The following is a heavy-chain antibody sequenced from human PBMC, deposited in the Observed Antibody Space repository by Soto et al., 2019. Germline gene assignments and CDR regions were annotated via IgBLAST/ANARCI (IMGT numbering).Heavy chain of an antibody. CDR2: ISWNSGSI. CDR1: GFTFDDYA. V-gene: IGHV3-9*01. Sequence: EVQLVESGGGLVQPGRSLRLSCAASGFTFDDYAMHWVRQAPGKGLEWVSGISWNSGSIGYADSVEGRFTISRDNAKNSLYLQMNSLRAEDTALYYCAKGPAVTTVGDYWGQGTLVTVSS. CDR3: AKGPAVTTVGDY. D-gene: IGHD4-4*01. J-gene: IGHJ4*02.